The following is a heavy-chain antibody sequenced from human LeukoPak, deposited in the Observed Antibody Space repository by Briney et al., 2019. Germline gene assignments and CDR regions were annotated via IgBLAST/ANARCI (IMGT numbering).Heavy chain of an antibody. Sequence: SETLSHTCTISGISIDSFYWSWIRQPAGEGLEWIGRIYTRETTNYNPSLKSRVTMSFDTSKNQISPKLTSVTAADTAIYYCARNRGDYFWDSWGLGILVTVSS. CDR2: IYTRETT. CDR3: ARNRGDYFWDS. D-gene: IGHD3-10*01. V-gene: IGHV4-4*07. CDR1: GISIDSFY. J-gene: IGHJ4*02.